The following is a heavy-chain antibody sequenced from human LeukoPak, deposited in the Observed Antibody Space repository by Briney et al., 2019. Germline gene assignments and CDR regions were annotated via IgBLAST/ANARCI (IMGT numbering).Heavy chain of an antibody. Sequence: ASVKVSCKASGYTFTSYGISWVGQAPGQGLAWMGWISAYNGNTNYAQKLQGRVTMTTDTSTSTAYMELGSLRSDDTAVYYCARVRLVWFGEFIPYWFDPWGQGTLVTVSS. CDR2: ISAYNGNT. J-gene: IGHJ5*02. CDR3: ARVRLVWFGEFIPYWFDP. CDR1: GYTFTSYG. V-gene: IGHV1-18*01. D-gene: IGHD3-10*01.